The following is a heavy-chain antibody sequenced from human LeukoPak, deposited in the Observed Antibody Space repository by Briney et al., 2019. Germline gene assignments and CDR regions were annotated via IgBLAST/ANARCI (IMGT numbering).Heavy chain of an antibody. D-gene: IGHD4-17*01. CDR2: IKQDGSER. CDR1: GFTFSRYA. J-gene: IGHJ4*02. Sequence: GGSLRLSCAASGFTFSRYAMSWVRQTPEKGLEWVANIKQDGSERHYVDFVKGRFTISRDNARNSVYLQMNSLSDDDTAVYYCARDGDYMMPPFDYWGQGTLVTVSS. CDR3: ARDGDYMMPPFDY. V-gene: IGHV3-7*01.